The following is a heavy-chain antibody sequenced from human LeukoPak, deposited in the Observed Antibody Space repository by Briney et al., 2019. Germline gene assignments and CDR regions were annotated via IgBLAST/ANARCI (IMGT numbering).Heavy chain of an antibody. CDR1: GFTVSSNY. J-gene: IGHJ5*02. V-gene: IGHV3-53*01. Sequence: GGSLRLSCAVSGFTVSSNYMTWVRQAPGKGLEWVSVIYSGGSIYYADSVKGRLTISRDNSKSTLYLQMNSLRVEDTAVYYCARDVTVDGINWFDPWGQGTLVTVSS. CDR2: IYSGGSI. D-gene: IGHD6-19*01. CDR3: ARDVTVDGINWFDP.